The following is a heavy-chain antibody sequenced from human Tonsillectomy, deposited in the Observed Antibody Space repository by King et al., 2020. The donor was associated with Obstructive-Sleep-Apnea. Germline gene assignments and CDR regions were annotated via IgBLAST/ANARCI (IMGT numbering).Heavy chain of an antibody. D-gene: IGHD6-13*01. V-gene: IGHV1-46*01. CDR2: INPSGGNT. J-gene: IGHJ6*02. CDR3: AREIYSSSWPYLDYYYGMDV. CDR1: GYSLTTYY. Sequence: AQLVQSGAEVKKPGASVKVSCKASGYSLTTYYIHWVRQAPGQGLEWMGIINPSGGNTSYAQKFQGRITMTRDTSTSTVFMELSSLRSEDTAVYYCAREIYSSSWPYLDYYYGMDVWGQGTTVTVSS.